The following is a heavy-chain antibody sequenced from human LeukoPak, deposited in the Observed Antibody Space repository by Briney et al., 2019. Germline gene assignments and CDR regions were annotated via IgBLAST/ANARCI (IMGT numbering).Heavy chain of an antibody. CDR2: IGRSGGDI. CDR1: GFTFNSYA. V-gene: IGHV3-23*01. CDR3: AKYAPPTTVVARYFDY. J-gene: IGHJ4*02. Sequence: GGSLRLSCAASGFTFNSYAMAWVRQAPGKGLEWVSVIGRSGGDIQYVDSVKGRFTISRDNSKNTLYLQMNSLRAEDTAVYYCAKYAPPTTVVARYFDYWGQGTLVTVSS. D-gene: IGHD4-23*01.